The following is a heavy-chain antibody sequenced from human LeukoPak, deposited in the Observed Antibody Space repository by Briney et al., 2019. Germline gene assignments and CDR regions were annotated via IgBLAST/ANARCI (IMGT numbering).Heavy chain of an antibody. CDR1: GHPFTRDD. CDR2: INPNDDT. Sequence: ASVKVSCKASGHPFTRDDINWVRQAPGQGHEWEGWINPNDDTGSAQKFQGRVTITRNTSLRTVYMELSSLTSEDTAVYYCAKCEKRGFDPWGQGTLVTVSS. CDR3: AKCEKRGFDP. V-gene: IGHV1-8*01. J-gene: IGHJ5*02. D-gene: IGHD5/OR15-5a*01.